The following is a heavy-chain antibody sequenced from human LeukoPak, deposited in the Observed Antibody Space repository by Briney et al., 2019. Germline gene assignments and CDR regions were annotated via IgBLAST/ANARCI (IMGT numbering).Heavy chain of an antibody. CDR1: GGSISSYY. D-gene: IGHD3-10*01. Sequence: PSETLSLTCTVSGGSISSYYWSWIRQPAGKGLEWIGRIYTSGSTNYNPSLKSRVTMSVDTSKNQFSLKLSSVTAADTAVYYCARDSRGVGSWKEYWFDPWGQGTLVTVSS. CDR3: ARDSRGVGSWKEYWFDP. V-gene: IGHV4-4*07. CDR2: IYTSGST. J-gene: IGHJ5*02.